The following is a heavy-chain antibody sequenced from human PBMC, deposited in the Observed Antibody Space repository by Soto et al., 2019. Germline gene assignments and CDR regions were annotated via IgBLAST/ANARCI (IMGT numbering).Heavy chain of an antibody. CDR1: GGSISSGAYY. J-gene: IGHJ5*02. Sequence: QVQLQESGPGLVKPSQTLSLTCTVSGGSISSGAYYWSWIRQHPGKGLEWIGYIYYIGSPYYNPSLTSRVTISINTSKNQFSLKLTSVTAADTAVYYCARGGPGFGELRWFDPWGQGTLVTVSS. CDR2: IYYIGSP. V-gene: IGHV4-31*03. CDR3: ARGGPGFGELRWFDP. D-gene: IGHD3-10*01.